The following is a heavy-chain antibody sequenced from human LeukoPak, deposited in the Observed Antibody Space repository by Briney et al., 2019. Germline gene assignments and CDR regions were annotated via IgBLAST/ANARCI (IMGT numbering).Heavy chain of an antibody. CDR2: INHSGST. CDR1: GGSFSGYY. J-gene: IGHJ4*02. D-gene: IGHD6-19*01. Sequence: KPSETLSLTCAVYGGSFSGYYWSWIRQPPGKGLEWIGEINHSGSTNYNPSLKSRVTISVDTSKNQFSLKLSSVTAADTAVYYCARLVSSGWYSGDYWGQGTLVTVSS. V-gene: IGHV4-34*01. CDR3: ARLVSSGWYSGDY.